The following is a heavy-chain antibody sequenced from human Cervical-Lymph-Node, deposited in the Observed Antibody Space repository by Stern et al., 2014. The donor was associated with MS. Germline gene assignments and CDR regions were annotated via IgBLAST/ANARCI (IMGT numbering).Heavy chain of an antibody. CDR2: ISYDGSNK. CDR1: GFTFSSYA. CDR3: ARDQVPSYVVVGYFDL. D-gene: IGHD2-21*01. J-gene: IGHJ2*01. Sequence: QVQLVESGGGVVQPGRSLRLSCAASGFTFSSYAMHWVRQAPGKGLEWVAVISYDGSNKYYADSVKGRFTISRDNSKNTLYLQMNSLRAEDTAVYYCARDQVPSYVVVGYFDLWGRGTLVTVSS. V-gene: IGHV3-30-3*01.